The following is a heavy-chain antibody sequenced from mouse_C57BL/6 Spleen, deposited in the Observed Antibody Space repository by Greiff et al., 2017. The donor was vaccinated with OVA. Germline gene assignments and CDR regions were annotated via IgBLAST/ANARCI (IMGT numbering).Heavy chain of an antibody. V-gene: IGHV1-55*01. D-gene: IGHD2-4*01. CDR3: ARRSTMITYFDY. J-gene: IGHJ2*01. CDR2: IYPGSGST. CDR1: GYTFTSYW. Sequence: QVQLQQPGAELVKPGASVRMSCKASGYTFTSYWITWVQQRPGQGLEWIGDIYPGSGSTNYNEKFKSKSTLTVDTSSSTDYMQLSILTSEDSAVYYCARRSTMITYFDYWGQGTTLTVSS.